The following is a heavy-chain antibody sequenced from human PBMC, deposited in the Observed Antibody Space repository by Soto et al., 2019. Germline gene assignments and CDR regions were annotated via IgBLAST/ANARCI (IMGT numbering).Heavy chain of an antibody. CDR2: ISAYNGNT. CDR1: GYTFTSYG. CDR3: ARTTAGFHYYDSSGYYY. V-gene: IGHV1-18*01. D-gene: IGHD3-22*01. Sequence: ASVKVSCKASGYTFTSYGISCVRQAPGQGLEWMGWISAYNGNTGYVQKFQGRVTITADESTSTAYMELSSLRSEDTAVYYCARTTAGFHYYDSSGYYYWGQGTLVTVSS. J-gene: IGHJ4*02.